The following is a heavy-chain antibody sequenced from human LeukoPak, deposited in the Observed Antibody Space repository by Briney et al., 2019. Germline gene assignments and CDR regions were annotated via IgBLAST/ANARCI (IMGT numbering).Heavy chain of an antibody. CDR1: GGSFSGYY. CDR3: ARGPTIAARTFDY. CDR2: INHSGST. Sequence: TSETLSLTCAVYGGSFSGYYWSSIRQPPGKGLEWIGEINHSGSTNYNPSLKSRVTISVDTSKNQFSLKLSSVTAADTAVYYCARGPTIAARTFDYWGQGTLVTVSS. J-gene: IGHJ4*02. V-gene: IGHV4-34*01. D-gene: IGHD6-6*01.